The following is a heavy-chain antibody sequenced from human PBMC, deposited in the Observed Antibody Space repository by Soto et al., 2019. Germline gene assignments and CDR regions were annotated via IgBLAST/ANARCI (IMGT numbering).Heavy chain of an antibody. CDR1: GGSISSYY. Sequence: SETLSLTCTVSGGSISSYYWSWIRQPPGKGLEWIGYIYYSGSTNYNPSLKSRVTISVDTSKNQFSLKLSSVTAADTAVYYCARVSYDSSGYYYFQHWGQGTLVTVSS. CDR2: IYYSGST. CDR3: ARVSYDSSGYYYFQH. D-gene: IGHD3-22*01. V-gene: IGHV4-59*01. J-gene: IGHJ1*01.